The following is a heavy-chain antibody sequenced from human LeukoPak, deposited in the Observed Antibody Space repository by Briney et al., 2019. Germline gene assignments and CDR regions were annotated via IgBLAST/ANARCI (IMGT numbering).Heavy chain of an antibody. CDR1: GFTFSSYA. CDR3: AKVRDEYSSSTGEKYYYYYYMDV. CDR2: ISGSGGST. Sequence: GGSLRLSCAASGFTFSSYAMSWVRQAPGKGLEWVSAISGSGGSTYYADSVKGRFTISRDNSKNTLYLQMNSLRAEDTAVYYCAKVRDEYSSSTGEKYYYYYYMDVWGKGTTVTVSS. D-gene: IGHD6-6*01. J-gene: IGHJ6*03. V-gene: IGHV3-23*01.